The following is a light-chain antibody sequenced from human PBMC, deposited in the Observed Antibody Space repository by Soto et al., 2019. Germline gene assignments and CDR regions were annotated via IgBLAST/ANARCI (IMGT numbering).Light chain of an antibody. V-gene: IGKV3-20*01. CDR1: QGVSARY. CDR2: GAS. J-gene: IGKJ1*01. CDR3: QQYSDSPPT. Sequence: IVLPQSRGTLSPSPGDRATLSCRASQGVSARYLAWHHQKPGQAPRLLIFGASDRATGIPDRFSGSGSGTDFTLTIDRLEPEDFAMYYCQQYSDSPPTFGQGTKVEIK.